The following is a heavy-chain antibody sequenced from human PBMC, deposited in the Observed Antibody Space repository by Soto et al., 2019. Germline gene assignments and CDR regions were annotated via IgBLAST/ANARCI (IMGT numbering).Heavy chain of an antibody. CDR3: ARRGSGSYDDY. D-gene: IGHD1-26*01. CDR2: ISGSGGST. CDR1: GFTFSSYA. V-gene: IGHV3-23*01. Sequence: EVQLLESGGGLVQPGGSLRLSCAASGFTFSSYAMRWVRQAPGKGLEWVSAISGSGGSTYYADSVKGRFTISRDNSKDTVYLQMQSLRGEDTAVYYCARRGSGSYDDYWGQGTLVTVSP. J-gene: IGHJ4*02.